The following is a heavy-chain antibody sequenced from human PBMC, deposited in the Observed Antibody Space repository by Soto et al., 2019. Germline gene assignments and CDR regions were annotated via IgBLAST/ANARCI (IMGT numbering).Heavy chain of an antibody. J-gene: IGHJ5*02. CDR2: IIPIFGTA. CDR3: ARAFPRVVQGGGWFDP. CDR1: GGTFSSYA. D-gene: IGHD2-15*01. Sequence: GASVKVSCKASGGTFSSYAISWVRQAPGQGLEWMGGIIPIFGTANYAQKFQGRVTITADKSTSTAYMELSSLRSEDTAVYYCARAFPRVVQGGGWFDPWGQGTLVTVSS. V-gene: IGHV1-69*06.